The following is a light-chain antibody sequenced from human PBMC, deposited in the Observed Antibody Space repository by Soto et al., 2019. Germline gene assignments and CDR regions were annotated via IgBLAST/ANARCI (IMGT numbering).Light chain of an antibody. J-gene: IGKJ5*01. Sequence: EIVLTQSPATLSLSPGERAPLSFRASQTVSSYLLWYQQKRGQAPRLLIYDASNRVTGIPARFSGSGSGTDFTLTISSLEPEDFAVYYCQQRMNWPLTFGQGTRLEI. CDR3: QQRMNWPLT. CDR1: QTVSSY. CDR2: DAS. V-gene: IGKV3-11*01.